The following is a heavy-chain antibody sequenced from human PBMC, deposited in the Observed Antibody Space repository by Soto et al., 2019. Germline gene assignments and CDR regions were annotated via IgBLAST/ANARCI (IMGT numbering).Heavy chain of an antibody. V-gene: IGHV3-53*01. CDR1: GFTVSSNY. D-gene: IGHD5-12*01. CDR2: IYSGGST. J-gene: IGHJ4*02. Sequence: EVQLVESGGGLIQPGGSLRLSCAASGFTVSSNYMSWVRQAPGKGLEWVSVIYSGGSTYYADSVKGRFTISRDNSKNTLYLQMNSLRAEDTAVYYCARDGIYSRDGYNCLDYWGQGTLVTVSS. CDR3: ARDGIYSRDGYNCLDY.